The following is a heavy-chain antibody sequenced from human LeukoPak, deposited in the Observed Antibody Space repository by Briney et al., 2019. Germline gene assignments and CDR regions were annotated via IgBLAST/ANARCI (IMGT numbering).Heavy chain of an antibody. CDR3: AREGTAGTNLNWFDP. CDR2: ISYDGNNK. CDR1: GFTFSSYG. D-gene: IGHD1-1*01. V-gene: IGHV3-30*03. Sequence: PGGSLRLSCAASGFTFSSYGMHWVRQAPGKGLEWVAVISYDGNNKYYADSVKGRFTISRDNSKNTLYLQMDNLRAADTAVYYCAREGTAGTNLNWFDPWGQGTLVTVSS. J-gene: IGHJ5*02.